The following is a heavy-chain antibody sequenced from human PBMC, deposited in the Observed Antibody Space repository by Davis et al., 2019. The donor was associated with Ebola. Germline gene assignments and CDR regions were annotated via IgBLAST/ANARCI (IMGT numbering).Heavy chain of an antibody. CDR1: GFTFSSYG. Sequence: GGSLRLSCAASGFTFSSYGMHWVRQAPGKGLEWVAVIWYDGSNKYYADSVKGRFTISRDNSKNTLYLQMNSLRAEDTAVYYCARIAGEWSPDVWGQGTTVTVSS. V-gene: IGHV3-33*01. J-gene: IGHJ6*02. CDR3: ARIAGEWSPDV. CDR2: IWYDGSNK. D-gene: IGHD3-3*01.